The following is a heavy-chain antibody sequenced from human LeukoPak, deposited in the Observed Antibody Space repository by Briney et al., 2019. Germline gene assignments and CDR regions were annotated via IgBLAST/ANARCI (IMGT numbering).Heavy chain of an antibody. Sequence: SETLSLTCAVYGGSFSGYYWSWIRQPPGKGLEWIGEINHSGSTNYNPSLKSRVTISVDTSKNQFSLKLSSVTAADTAVYYCARDSVAGAILDYWGQGTLVTVSS. CDR3: ARDSVAGAILDY. J-gene: IGHJ4*02. D-gene: IGHD6-19*01. V-gene: IGHV4-34*01. CDR1: GGSFSGYY. CDR2: INHSGST.